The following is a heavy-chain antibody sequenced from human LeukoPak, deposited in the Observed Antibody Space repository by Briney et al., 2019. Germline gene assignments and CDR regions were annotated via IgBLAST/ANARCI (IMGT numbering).Heavy chain of an antibody. J-gene: IGHJ4*02. V-gene: IGHV4-39*01. D-gene: IGHD1-26*01. CDR2: IYYRGWDTYNSGRT. CDR1: GDSISSGSYY. Sequence: PLGTLPLTRTVSGDSISSGSYYWGWIRQPPGKGLEWISTIYYRGWDTYNSGRTSYNPPLHSRVATFLDTAANQFSLRVNSVTATDTAVYFCARMKYSDFSEYYFDHWGQGALVTVSS. CDR3: ARMKYSDFSEYYFDH.